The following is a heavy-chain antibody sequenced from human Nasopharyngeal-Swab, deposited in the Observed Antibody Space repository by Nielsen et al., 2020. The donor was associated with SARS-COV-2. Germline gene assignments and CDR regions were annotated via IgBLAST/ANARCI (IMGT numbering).Heavy chain of an antibody. J-gene: IGHJ4*02. CDR3: AKDSDQLALDS. CDR2: ISWNSGSK. V-gene: IGHV3-9*01. Sequence: WIRQPPGKGLEWVSGISWNSGSKAYADSVKGRFTISRDNAKKSLYLQMNSLRVEDTAFYYCAKDSDQLALDSWGQGTPVTVSS. D-gene: IGHD1-1*01.